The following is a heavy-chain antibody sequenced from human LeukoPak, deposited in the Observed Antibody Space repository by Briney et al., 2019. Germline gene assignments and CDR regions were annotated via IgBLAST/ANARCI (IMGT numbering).Heavy chain of an antibody. D-gene: IGHD6-19*01. Sequence: GGPLRLSCAASGFTFSSYGINGVRQAPGKGLEGVAFLRYDGSNKYYADSVKGRFTISRDNSKNTLYLQMNSLRAEDTAVYYCATVGGYSSGWFVWFDPWGQGTLVTVSS. CDR1: GFTFSSYG. CDR2: LRYDGSNK. V-gene: IGHV3-30*02. CDR3: ATVGGYSSGWFVWFDP. J-gene: IGHJ5*02.